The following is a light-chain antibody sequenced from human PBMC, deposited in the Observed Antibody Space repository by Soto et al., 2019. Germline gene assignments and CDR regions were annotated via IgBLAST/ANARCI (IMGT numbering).Light chain of an antibody. CDR2: QVT. CDR3: NSYSSSTFYV. J-gene: IGLJ1*01. CDR1: SSDIAGFNY. Sequence: SVLAQSASVSGSPGQSITISCTGSSSDIAGFNYVSWYQQYPGKAPKLLIYQVTSRASGVSHRFSGSKFGDTASLTISGLQPEDEAEYYCNSYSSSTFYVFGTGTKVTVL. V-gene: IGLV2-14*01.